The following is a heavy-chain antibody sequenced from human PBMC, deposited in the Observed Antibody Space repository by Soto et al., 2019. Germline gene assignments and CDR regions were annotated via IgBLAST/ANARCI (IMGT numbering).Heavy chain of an antibody. D-gene: IGHD2-15*01. J-gene: IGHJ6*02. V-gene: IGHV3-15*07. CDR2: IKTKGEGGPT. CDR3: TTGSVEGV. Sequence: EVQLVESGGGFIQPGGSLRLSCAASGLPISNAWMNWVRQAPGKGLEWVGRIKTKGEGGPTDYAAAVKDRFTVSRDDSKNTLYLQMNSLKTEDTAVYYCTTGSVEGVWGQGTTVTVSS. CDR1: GLPISNAW.